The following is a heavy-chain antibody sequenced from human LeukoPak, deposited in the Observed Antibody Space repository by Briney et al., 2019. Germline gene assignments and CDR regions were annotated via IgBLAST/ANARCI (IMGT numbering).Heavy chain of an antibody. CDR1: GFTFDDYA. D-gene: IGHD1-14*01. CDR3: AKSSSPRSDFRTGAFDI. Sequence: GGSLRLSCAASGFTFDDYAMHWVRQAPGKGLEWVSGISWNSGSIGYGDSVKGRFTISRDNARNSLYLQMSSLRAEDTALYYCAKSSSPRSDFRTGAFDIWGQGTMVTVSS. CDR2: ISWNSGSI. J-gene: IGHJ3*02. V-gene: IGHV3-9*01.